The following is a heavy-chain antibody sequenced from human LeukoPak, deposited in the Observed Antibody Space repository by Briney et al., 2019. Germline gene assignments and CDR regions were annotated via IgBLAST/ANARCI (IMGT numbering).Heavy chain of an antibody. CDR1: GGSISRSNW. CDR2: IYHSGST. D-gene: IGHD3-10*01. CDR3: AGFGGGGIVDY. V-gene: IGHV4-4*03. J-gene: IGHJ4*02. Sequence: PETLSLTCALSGGSISRSNWWSWGPQSPGKGREWISEIYHSGSTNYNPSIKSRVTISVDKSKNQFSLKLSSVTAADTAVYYCAGFGGGGIVDYWGQGTLVTVSS.